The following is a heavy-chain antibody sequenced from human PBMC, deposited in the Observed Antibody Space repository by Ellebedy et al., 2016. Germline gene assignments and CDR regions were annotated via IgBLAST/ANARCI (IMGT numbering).Heavy chain of an antibody. J-gene: IGHJ4*02. CDR2: ISGGGGST. V-gene: IGHV3-23*02. CDR1: RFTFSDYA. Sequence: GESLKISXTASRFTFSDYAMNWVRQAPGKGLEWVSSISGGGGSTYYIDSVKGRFTISRDNSRNTLYLQVDGLSAEDTAVYYCAKSGGISEWRLFHFYYWGQGTLVTVSS. D-gene: IGHD3-3*01. CDR3: AKSGGISEWRLFHFYY.